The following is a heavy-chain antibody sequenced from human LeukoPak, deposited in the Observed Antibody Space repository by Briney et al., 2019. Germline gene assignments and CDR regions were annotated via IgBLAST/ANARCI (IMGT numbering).Heavy chain of an antibody. CDR2: ISAYNGNT. J-gene: IGHJ6*03. CDR3: AREVTTGYYYYYMDV. CDR1: GYTFTSYG. V-gene: IGHV1-18*01. D-gene: IGHD4-11*01. Sequence: ASVKVSCKASGYTFTSYGISWVRQAPGQGLEWMGWISAYNGNTNYAQKLQGRVTMTTDTSTSTAYMELRSLRSDDTAVYYCAREVTTGYYYYYMDVWGKGTTVTVSS.